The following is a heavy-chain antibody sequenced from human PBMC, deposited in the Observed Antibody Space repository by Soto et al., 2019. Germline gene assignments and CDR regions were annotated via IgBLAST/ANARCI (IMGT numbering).Heavy chain of an antibody. V-gene: IGHV4-59*01. CDR2: VHNSGST. J-gene: IGHJ4*02. CDR3: TGDRNNRVWYKY. Sequence: QVQLQESGPGLVKPSETLSLSCTVSGDPISRYHWSWIRQTPGKGLEWIGYVHNSGSTSYNHSLKSRVTISIDTSRKQFSLRLRSVTAADTAVYYCTGDRNNRVWYKYWGQGTLVTVSS. D-gene: IGHD6-19*01. CDR1: GDPISRYH.